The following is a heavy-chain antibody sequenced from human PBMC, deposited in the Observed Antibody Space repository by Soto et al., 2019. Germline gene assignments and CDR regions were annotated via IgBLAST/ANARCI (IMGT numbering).Heavy chain of an antibody. Sequence: XVSLRLSCAASGFTFSSYAMSWVRQAPGKGLEWVSAISGSGGSTYYADSVKGRFTISRDNSKNTLYLQMNSLRAEDTAVYYCAKVQYGDFFDYWGQGTLVTVSS. CDR3: AKVQYGDFFDY. V-gene: IGHV3-23*01. D-gene: IGHD4-17*01. CDR1: GFTFSSYA. CDR2: ISGSGGST. J-gene: IGHJ4*02.